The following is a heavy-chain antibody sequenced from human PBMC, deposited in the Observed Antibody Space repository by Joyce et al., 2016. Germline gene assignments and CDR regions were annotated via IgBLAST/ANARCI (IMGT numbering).Heavy chain of an antibody. CDR1: GFTFSSYS. D-gene: IGHD6-13*01. J-gene: IGHJ4*02. Sequence: QVQLVESGGGVVQPGKSLRRSCAASGFTFSSYSMHWVRQAQGKGVVLLALISHNGNNKYFAHSVKGLFTIFGYNSKNTLFLQMNCLGPEATAVYYCTKKGVPYKSSWFYYLDSWGQGTLVTVSS. V-gene: IGHV3-30*18. CDR3: TKKGVPYKSSWFYYLDS. CDR2: ISHNGNNK.